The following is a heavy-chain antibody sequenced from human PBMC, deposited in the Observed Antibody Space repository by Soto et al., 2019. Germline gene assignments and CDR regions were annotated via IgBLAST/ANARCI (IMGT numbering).Heavy chain of an antibody. CDR2: MNPNSGNT. V-gene: IGHV1-8*01. J-gene: IGHJ6*02. Sequence: QVQLVQSGAEVKKPGASVKVSCKASGYTFTSYDINWVRQATGQGLEWMGWMNPNSGNTGYAQKFQGRVTMTRNTSISTAYMELSSLRSEDTAVYYCARGTIAVDARVAPGGGYYGMDVWGQGTTVTVSS. CDR1: GYTFTSYD. CDR3: ARGTIAVDARVAPGGGYYGMDV. D-gene: IGHD6-19*01.